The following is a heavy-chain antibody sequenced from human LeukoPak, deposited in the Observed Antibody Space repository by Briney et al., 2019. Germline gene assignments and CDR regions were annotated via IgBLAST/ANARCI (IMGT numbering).Heavy chain of an antibody. CDR1: GFTFSSYA. Sequence: GGSVRLSCAASGFTFSSYAMSWVRQAPGKGREWVSAISGSGGSTYYADSVKGRFTISRDNSKNTLYLKMNSLRAEDTAVYYCAKARYDFWSGYYGYMDVWGKGTTVTVSS. V-gene: IGHV3-23*01. J-gene: IGHJ6*03. CDR3: AKARYDFWSGYYGYMDV. CDR2: ISGSGGST. D-gene: IGHD3-3*01.